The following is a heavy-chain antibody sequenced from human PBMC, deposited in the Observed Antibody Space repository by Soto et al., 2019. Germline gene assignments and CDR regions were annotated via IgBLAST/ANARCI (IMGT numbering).Heavy chain of an antibody. Sequence: SETLSLTCSVSGDSISSVDYFWAWIRQPPGQALEYIGYIYKSATTYYDPSFESRVAISLDTSKSQFSLNVTSLTAADTAVYFCARGRYCLTGRCFPNWFDSWGQGTLVTVSS. J-gene: IGHJ5*01. CDR1: GDSISSVDYF. V-gene: IGHV4-30-4*01. CDR3: ARGRYCLTGRCFPNWFDS. D-gene: IGHD2-15*01. CDR2: IYKSATT.